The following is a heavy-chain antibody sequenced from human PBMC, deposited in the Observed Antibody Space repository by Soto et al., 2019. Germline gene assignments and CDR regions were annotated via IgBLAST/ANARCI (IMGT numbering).Heavy chain of an antibody. CDR3: AKDLGRPFDIVVVPAAMG. Sequence: GGSLRLSCAASGFTFSTYAMSWVRQAPGKGLEWVSAISGSGGSTYYADSVKGRFTISRDNSKNTLYLQMNSLRAEDTAVYYCAKDLGRPFDIVVVPAAMGWGQGTLVTVSS. CDR2: ISGSGGST. V-gene: IGHV3-23*01. D-gene: IGHD2-2*01. J-gene: IGHJ4*02. CDR1: GFTFSTYA.